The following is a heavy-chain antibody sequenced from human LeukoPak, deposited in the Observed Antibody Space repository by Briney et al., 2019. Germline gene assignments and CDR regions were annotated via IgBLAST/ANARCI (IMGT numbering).Heavy chain of an antibody. CDR1: GGSISSYY. CDR2: IYTSGST. CDR3: ARGLRTYSYGYEPSYYYGMDV. Sequence: SETLSLTCTVSGGSISSYYWSWIRQPAGKGLEWIGRIYTSGSTNYNPSLKSRVTMSVDTSKNQFSLKLSSVTAADTAVYYCARGLRTYSYGYEPSYYYGMDVWGQGTTVTVSS. J-gene: IGHJ6*02. V-gene: IGHV4-4*07. D-gene: IGHD5-18*01.